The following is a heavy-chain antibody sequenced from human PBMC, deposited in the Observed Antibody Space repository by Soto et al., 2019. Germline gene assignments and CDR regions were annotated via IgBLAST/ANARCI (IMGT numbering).Heavy chain of an antibody. J-gene: IGHJ5*02. Sequence: PSGTLSLTCTVSGSSINTYYWGWIRQPAGKGLEWIGRIYSGGSTNYNPSLKSRVTISLDTSKNQFSLKLSSVTAADTAVYYCARDRYTTGWYYFDPWGQGTLVTVSS. V-gene: IGHV4-4*07. CDR3: ARDRYTTGWYYFDP. D-gene: IGHD6-19*01. CDR2: IYSGGST. CDR1: GSSINTYY.